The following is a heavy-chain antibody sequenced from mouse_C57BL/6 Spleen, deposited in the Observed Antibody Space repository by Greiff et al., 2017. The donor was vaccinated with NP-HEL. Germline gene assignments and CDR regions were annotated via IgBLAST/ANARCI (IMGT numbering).Heavy chain of an antibody. CDR3: SLYDYDDGDYAMDY. V-gene: IGHV1-55*01. CDR2: IYPGSGST. CDR1: GYTFTSYW. Sequence: QVQLQQPGAELVKPGASVKMSCKASGYTFTSYWITWVKQRPGQGLEWIGDIYPGSGSTNYNEKFKSKATLTVDTSSSTAYMQLSSLTSEDSAVYYWSLYDYDDGDYAMDYWGQGTSVTVSS. D-gene: IGHD1-1*01. J-gene: IGHJ4*01.